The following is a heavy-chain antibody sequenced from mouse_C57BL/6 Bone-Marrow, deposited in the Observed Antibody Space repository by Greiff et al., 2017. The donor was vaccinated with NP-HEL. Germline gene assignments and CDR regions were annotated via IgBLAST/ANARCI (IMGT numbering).Heavy chain of an antibody. CDR2: IDPSDSYT. Sequence: QVQLQQPGAELVMPGASVKLSCKASGYTFTSYWMHWVKQRPRQGLEWIGEIDPSDSYTNYNQKFKGKSTLTVDKSSSTAYMQLSSLTSEDSAVYYCARDLHYYGQLYWYFDVWGTGTTVTVSS. V-gene: IGHV1-69*01. CDR1: GYTFTSYW. D-gene: IGHD1-1*01. CDR3: ARDLHYYGQLYWYFDV. J-gene: IGHJ1*03.